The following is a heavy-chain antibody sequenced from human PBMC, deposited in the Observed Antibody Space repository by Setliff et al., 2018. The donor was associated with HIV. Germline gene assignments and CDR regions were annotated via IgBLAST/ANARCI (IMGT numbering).Heavy chain of an antibody. J-gene: IGHJ4*02. CDR3: ARDKRYRFPFDS. CDR1: GGSFSAYY. Sequence: PSETLSLTCAVYGGSFSAYYWSWIRQSPEMGLEWIAEISHTGSTKYNPSLGSRVTISLATSKNQFSLSLRSLSAADTAVYYVARDKRYRFPFDSWGQGTLVTVSS. CDR2: ISHTGST. D-gene: IGHD2-2*02. V-gene: IGHV4-34*01.